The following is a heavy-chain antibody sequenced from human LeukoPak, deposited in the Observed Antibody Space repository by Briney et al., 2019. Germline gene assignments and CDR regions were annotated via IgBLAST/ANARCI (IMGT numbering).Heavy chain of an antibody. CDR1: GYTFSSYY. D-gene: IGHD3-22*01. Sequence: ASVKVSCKASGYTFSSYYVHWVRQAPGQGLEWMGWINPNSGGTNYAQKFQGRVTMTRDTSISTAYMELSRLRSDDTAVYYCARDRPTTYYYDSSGVAGATDWGQGTLVTVSS. CDR3: ARDRPTTYYYDSSGVAGATD. J-gene: IGHJ4*02. CDR2: INPNSGGT. V-gene: IGHV1-2*02.